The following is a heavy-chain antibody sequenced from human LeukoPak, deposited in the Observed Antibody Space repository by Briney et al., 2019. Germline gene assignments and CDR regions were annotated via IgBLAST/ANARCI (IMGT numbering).Heavy chain of an antibody. J-gene: IGHJ4*02. V-gene: IGHV1-18*01. CDR1: GYTFTSYA. CDR2: ISAYNGNT. D-gene: IGHD3-22*01. Sequence: ASVKVSCKASGYTFTSYAMNWARQAPGQGLEWMGWISAYNGNTNYAQKLQGRVTMTTDTSTSTAYMELRSLRSDDTAVYYCARDAGYSFDYWGQGTLVTVSS. CDR3: ARDAGYSFDY.